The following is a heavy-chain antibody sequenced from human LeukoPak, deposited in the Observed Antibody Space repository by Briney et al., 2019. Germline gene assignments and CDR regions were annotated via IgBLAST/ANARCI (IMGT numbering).Heavy chain of an antibody. CDR2: INWNGGST. J-gene: IGHJ4*02. V-gene: IGHV3-20*04. Sequence: GGSLRLSCAASGFTFDDYGMSWVRQAPGKGLEWVSGINWNGGSTGYADSVKGRFTISRDNAKNSLYLQMNSLRAEDTAVYYCARGRYDYVWGSYYGYFDYWGQGTLVTVSS. D-gene: IGHD3-16*01. CDR1: GFTFDDYG. CDR3: ARGRYDYVWGSYYGYFDY.